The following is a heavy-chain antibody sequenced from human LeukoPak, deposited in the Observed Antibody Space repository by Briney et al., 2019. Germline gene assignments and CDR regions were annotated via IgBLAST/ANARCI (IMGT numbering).Heavy chain of an antibody. J-gene: IGHJ4*02. V-gene: IGHV4-59*08. Sequence: SETLSLTCSVSGVSISSYYWSWIRQPPGRGLEWVGYIYFSGSINYNPSLKSRVTISADTSKNQLSLKLSSVTAADRAVYYCARSSGYTYGSDYWGQGTLVTVSS. CDR3: ARSSGYTYGSDY. D-gene: IGHD5-18*01. CDR1: GVSISSYY. CDR2: IYFSGSI.